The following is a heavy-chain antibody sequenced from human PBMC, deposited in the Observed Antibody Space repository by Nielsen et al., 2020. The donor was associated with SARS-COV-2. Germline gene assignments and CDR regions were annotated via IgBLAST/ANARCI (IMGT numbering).Heavy chain of an antibody. CDR2: ISSDGTTT. Sequence: GESLKISCAASGFTFSRNWMHWVRQTPGKELVWVSRISSDGTTTTYADSVKGRFTISRDNAKNTLYLQMNSLRAEDTAVYYCAREWGRPYYYDSSPFDYWGQGTLVTVSS. D-gene: IGHD3-22*01. V-gene: IGHV3-74*01. CDR3: AREWGRPYYYDSSPFDY. CDR1: GFTFSRNW. J-gene: IGHJ4*02.